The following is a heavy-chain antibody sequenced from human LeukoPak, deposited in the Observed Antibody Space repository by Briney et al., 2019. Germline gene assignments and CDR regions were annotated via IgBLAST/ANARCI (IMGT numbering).Heavy chain of an antibody. CDR1: GFTINIYA. CDR3: AKDLGTRSSSLYGLFDY. CDR2: ISGSGGST. D-gene: IGHD6-6*01. J-gene: IGHJ4*02. Sequence: PGGSLRLSCAASGFTINIYAMSWVRQAPGKGLEWVSAISGSGGSTYYADSVKGRFTISRDNSKNTLYLQMNSLRAEDTAVYYCAKDLGTRSSSLYGLFDYWGQGTLVTVSS. V-gene: IGHV3-23*01.